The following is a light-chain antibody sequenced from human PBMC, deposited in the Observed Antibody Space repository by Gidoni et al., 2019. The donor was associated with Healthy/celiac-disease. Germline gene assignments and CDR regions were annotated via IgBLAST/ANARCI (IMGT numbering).Light chain of an antibody. CDR3: QAWDSSTEVV. V-gene: IGLV3-1*01. Sequence: SYELTQPPPVSVSPGQTASITCSGDKLGDKYACWYQQKPGQSPVLVIYQDSKRPSGIPARFSGSNSGNTATLTISGTQAMDEADYYCQAWDSSTEVVFGGGTKLTVL. CDR1: KLGDKY. J-gene: IGLJ2*01. CDR2: QDS.